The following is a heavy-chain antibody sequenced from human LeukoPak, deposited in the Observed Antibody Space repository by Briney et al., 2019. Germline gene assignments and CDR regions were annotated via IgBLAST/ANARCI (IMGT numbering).Heavy chain of an antibody. CDR1: GGTFSSYA. D-gene: IGHD3-3*01. CDR2: IIPIFGTA. Sequence: SVKVSCKASGGTFSSYAISWVRQAPGQGLEWMGGIIPIFGTANYAQKFQGRVTITTDESTSTAYMELSSLRSEDTAVYYCAGTTIFGVVNPHYYYYYMDVWGKGTTVTVSS. J-gene: IGHJ6*03. CDR3: AGTTIFGVVNPHYYYYYMDV. V-gene: IGHV1-69*05.